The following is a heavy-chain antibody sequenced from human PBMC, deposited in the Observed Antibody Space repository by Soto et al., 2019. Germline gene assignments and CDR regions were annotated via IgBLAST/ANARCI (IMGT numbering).Heavy chain of an antibody. J-gene: IGHJ3*01. Sequence: GGSLRLSCAAAGFTLTRNAMVWVRQTPGKGLEWVCGVSNGGDYIYYADSVKGRVTVSRDNSKNTLYLRMNSLRAEDTAVYYCARGRRLYSGTSFTLWGQGTMVTVSS. CDR3: ARGRRLYSGTSFTL. CDR1: GFTLTRNA. CDR2: VSNGGDYI. D-gene: IGHD1-26*01. V-gene: IGHV3-23*01.